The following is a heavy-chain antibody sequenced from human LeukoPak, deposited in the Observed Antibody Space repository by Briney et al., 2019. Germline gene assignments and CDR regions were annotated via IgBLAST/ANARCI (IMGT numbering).Heavy chain of an antibody. J-gene: IGHJ3*02. V-gene: IGHV1-2*02. CDR3: ASSSGGYYDSSGYYGEDDAFDI. Sequence: ASVKVSCKASGYTFTGYYMHWVRQAPGQGLEWMGWINPNSGGTNYAQKFQGRVTMTRDTSISTAYMELSRLRSDDTAVYYRASSSGGYYDSSGYYGEDDAFDIWGQGTMVTVSS. CDR2: INPNSGGT. D-gene: IGHD3-22*01. CDR1: GYTFTGYY.